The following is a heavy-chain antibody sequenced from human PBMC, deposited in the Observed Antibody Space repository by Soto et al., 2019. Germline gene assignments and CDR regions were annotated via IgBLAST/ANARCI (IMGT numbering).Heavy chain of an antibody. V-gene: IGHV3-11*06. CDR1: GFTFSDYY. CDR3: ARDRVVPAVNDYYYYYGMDV. D-gene: IGHD2-2*01. CDR2: ISSSSSYT. J-gene: IGHJ6*02. Sequence: PGGSLRLSCAASGFTFSDYYMSWIRQAPGKGLEWVSYISSSSSYTNYADSVKGRFTISRDNAENSLYLQMNSLRAEDTAVYYCARDRVVPAVNDYYYYYGMDVWGQGTTVTVSS.